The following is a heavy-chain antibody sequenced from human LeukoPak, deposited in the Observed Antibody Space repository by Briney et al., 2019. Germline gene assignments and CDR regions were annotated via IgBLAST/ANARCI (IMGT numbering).Heavy chain of an antibody. J-gene: IGHJ3*02. CDR3: ARGSSSSDAFDI. D-gene: IGHD6-6*01. V-gene: IGHV4-4*07. CDR2: IYTSGST. Sequence: SETLSLTCTVSGGSISNNYWSWIRQPAGKGLEWIGRIYTSGSTNYNPSLKSRVTISVDTSKNQFSLKLSSVTAADTAVYYCARGSSSSDAFDIWGQGTMVTVSS. CDR1: GGSISNNY.